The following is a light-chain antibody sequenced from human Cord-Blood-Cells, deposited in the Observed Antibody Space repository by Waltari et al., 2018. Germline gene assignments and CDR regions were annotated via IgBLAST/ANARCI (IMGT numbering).Light chain of an antibody. CDR3: SSYTSSSTVV. Sequence: QSALTQPASVSGSPGQSITISCTGTSSDVGGYNYVSWYQQHPGKAPKLMIYDVTSRPSGVSNRVAGSKTGNTASLTISGRQAEDEADYDCSSYTSSSTVVVGGGTKLTGL. J-gene: IGLJ2*01. CDR2: DVT. CDR1: SSDVGGYNY. V-gene: IGLV2-14*01.